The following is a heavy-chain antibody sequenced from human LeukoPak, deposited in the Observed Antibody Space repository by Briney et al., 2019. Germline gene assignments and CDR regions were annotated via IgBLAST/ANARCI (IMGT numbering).Heavy chain of an antibody. CDR2: INLSGGST. V-gene: IGHV1-46*01. J-gene: IGHJ6*02. CDR1: GYTFTTYS. CDR3: ARGPPDSSGYYPDYYYYGMDV. Sequence: GASVKVSCKASGYTFTTYSMHWVRQAPGQGLEWMAIINLSGGSTDYTQKFQGRVTVTRDTSTSTVYMELSSLRSEDTAVYYCARGPPDSSGYYPDYYYYGMDVWGQGTTVTVSS. D-gene: IGHD3-22*01.